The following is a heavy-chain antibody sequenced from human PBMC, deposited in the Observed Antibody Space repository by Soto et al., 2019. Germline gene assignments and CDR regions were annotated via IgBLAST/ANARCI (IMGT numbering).Heavy chain of an antibody. D-gene: IGHD5-18*01. Sequence: SVKVSCKASGFTFTNSAVQWVRQARGQRLEWIGWIVVGSGNTNYAQKFQERVTITRDMSTTTAYMELSSLRSEDTAVYYCAADKGDSYGYGNYWGQGTLVTVSS. V-gene: IGHV1-58*01. CDR3: AADKGDSYGYGNY. CDR1: GFTFTNSA. CDR2: IVVGSGNT. J-gene: IGHJ4*02.